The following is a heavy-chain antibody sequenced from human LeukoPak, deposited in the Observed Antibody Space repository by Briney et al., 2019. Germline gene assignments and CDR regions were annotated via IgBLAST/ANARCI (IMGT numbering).Heavy chain of an antibody. D-gene: IGHD3-10*01. CDR2: MNPNSGNT. CDR3: ARENDDGFGELLCNWFDP. CDR1: GYTFTSYD. Sequence: ASVKVSYKASGYTFTSYDINWVRQATGQGLEWMGWMNPNSGNTGYAQKFQGRVTMTRNTSISTAYMELSSLRSEDTAVYYCARENDDGFGELLCNWFDPWGQGTLVTVSS. J-gene: IGHJ5*02. V-gene: IGHV1-8*01.